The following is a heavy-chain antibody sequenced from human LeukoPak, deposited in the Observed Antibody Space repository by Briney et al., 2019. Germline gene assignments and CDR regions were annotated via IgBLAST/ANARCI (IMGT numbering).Heavy chain of an antibody. CDR2: IIPIFGTA. Sequence: SVKVSCKASGGTFSSYATSWVRQAPGQGLEWMGGIIPIFGTANYAQKFQGRVTITADESTSTAYMELSSLRSEDTAVYYCARGRGSYYDILTGYFDYWGQGTLVTVSS. CDR1: GGTFSSYA. J-gene: IGHJ4*02. V-gene: IGHV1-69*01. CDR3: ARGRGSYYDILTGYFDY. D-gene: IGHD3-9*01.